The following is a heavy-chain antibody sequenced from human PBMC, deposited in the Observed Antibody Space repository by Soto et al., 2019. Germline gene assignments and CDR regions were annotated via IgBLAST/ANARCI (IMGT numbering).Heavy chain of an antibody. D-gene: IGHD3-9*01. CDR2: ISYSGST. J-gene: IGHJ3*01. CDR1: GGSVSSGIYY. V-gene: IGHV4-61*01. Sequence: QVQLQESGPGLVKPSETLSLTCTVSGGSVSSGIYYWSWIRQPPGKGLEWIGYISYSGSTKYNPSLKSRDTISVDTSKNQFSLKLSSVTAADTAVYYCARGVLMWGQGTMVTVSS. CDR3: ARGVLM.